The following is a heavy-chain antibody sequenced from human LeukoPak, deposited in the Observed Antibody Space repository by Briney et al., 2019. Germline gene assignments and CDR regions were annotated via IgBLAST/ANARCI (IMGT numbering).Heavy chain of an antibody. D-gene: IGHD5-18*01. CDR2: INSDGSST. Sequence: PGGSLRLSCAASGFTFSSYWMHWVRQAPGKGLVWVSRINSDGSSTSYADSVKGRFTISRDNAKNTLYLQLNSLRAEDTAVYYCARGEYSYGGYNWFDPWGQGTLVTVSS. J-gene: IGHJ5*02. CDR3: ARGEYSYGGYNWFDP. V-gene: IGHV3-74*01. CDR1: GFTFSSYW.